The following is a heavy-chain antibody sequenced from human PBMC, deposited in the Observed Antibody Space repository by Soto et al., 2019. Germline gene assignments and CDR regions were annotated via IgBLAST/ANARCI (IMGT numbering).Heavy chain of an antibody. D-gene: IGHD3-22*01. V-gene: IGHV1-69*01. CDR1: GDTFSNYV. CDR3: ASRANYYASSDYYFY. CDR2: ITPSFSRT. Sequence: QVQLVQSGPEVKKPGSSVKVSCKASGDTFSNYVITWVRQAPGQGLEWMGGITPSFSRTDYAQKFQGRVTLTADESTSTVYIELRSLRSDDTAVYYCASRANYYASSDYYFYWVEGTLVIVSS. J-gene: IGHJ4*01.